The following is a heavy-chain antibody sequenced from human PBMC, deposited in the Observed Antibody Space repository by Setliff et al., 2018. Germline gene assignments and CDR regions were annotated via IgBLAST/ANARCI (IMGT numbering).Heavy chain of an antibody. CDR3: ARDQWVRSPPLYFSYSMDV. CDR2: ISTSGNT. D-gene: IGHD5-12*01. V-gene: IGHV4-4*07. Sequence: SETLSLTCTVYGGSLSSSYYWSWIRQPAGKGLEWIGRISTSGNTNYNPSLKSRVTVSLDTSKNQFSLKLTSMTAADTAVYYCARDQWVRSPPLYFSYSMDVWGQGTTVTVSS. CDR1: GGSLSSSYY. J-gene: IGHJ6*02.